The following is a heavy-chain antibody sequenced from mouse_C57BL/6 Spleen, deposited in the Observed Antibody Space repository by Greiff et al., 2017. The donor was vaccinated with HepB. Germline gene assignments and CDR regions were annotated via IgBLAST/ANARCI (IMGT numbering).Heavy chain of an antibody. J-gene: IGHJ2*01. CDR3: ARCNYGSLYFDY. V-gene: IGHV1-76*01. CDR2: IYPGSGNT. Sequence: QVQLQQSGAELVRPGASVKLSCKASGYTFTDYYINWVKQRPGQGLEWIARIYPGSGNTYYNEKFKGKATLTAEKSSSTAYMQLSSLTSEDSAVYFCARCNYGSLYFDYWGQGTTLTVSS. D-gene: IGHD1-1*01. CDR1: GYTFTDYY.